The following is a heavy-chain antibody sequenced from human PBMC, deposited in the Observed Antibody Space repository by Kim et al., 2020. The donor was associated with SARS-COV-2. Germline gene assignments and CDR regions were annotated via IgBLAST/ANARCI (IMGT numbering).Heavy chain of an antibody. J-gene: IGHJ4*02. Sequence: YNPSLKDRVTISLDTSKNQFSLKLSSVTAADTAVYYCARDGHSSSSFDYWGQGTLVTVSS. D-gene: IGHD6-6*01. V-gene: IGHV4-30-2*05. CDR3: ARDGHSSSSFDY.